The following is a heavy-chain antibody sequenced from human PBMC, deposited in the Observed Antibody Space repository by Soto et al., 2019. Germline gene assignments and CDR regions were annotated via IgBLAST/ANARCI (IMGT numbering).Heavy chain of an antibody. V-gene: IGHV3-30*03. Sequence: GGSLRLSCAASGFTFSSYGMHWVRQAPGKGLEWVAVISYDGSNKYYADSVKGRFTISRDNSKNTLYLQMNSLRAEDTAVYYCATGAVALYYYYYGMDVWGQGTTVTVSS. D-gene: IGHD3-10*01. CDR3: ATGAVALYYYYYGMDV. J-gene: IGHJ6*02. CDR2: ISYDGSNK. CDR1: GFTFSSYG.